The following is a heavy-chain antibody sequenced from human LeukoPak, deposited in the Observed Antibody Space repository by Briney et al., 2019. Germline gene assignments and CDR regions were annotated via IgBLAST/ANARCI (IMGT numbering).Heavy chain of an antibody. D-gene: IGHD6-6*01. CDR3: AKWKYSNSGIDDY. J-gene: IGHJ4*02. V-gene: IGHV3-7*03. CDR1: GFTFSSYA. CDR2: IKQDGSEK. Sequence: GRSLRLSCAASGFTFSSYAMHWVRQAPGKGLEWVANIKQDGSEKYYVDSVKGRFTISRDNAKNSLYLQMNSLRTEDTAVYYCAKWKYSNSGIDDYWGQGTLVTVSS.